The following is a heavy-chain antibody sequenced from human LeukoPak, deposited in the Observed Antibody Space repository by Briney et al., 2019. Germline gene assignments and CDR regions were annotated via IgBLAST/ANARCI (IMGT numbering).Heavy chain of an antibody. V-gene: IGHV4-59*12. J-gene: IGHJ3*02. CDR2: IYYSGST. CDR3: ARDYGPDAFDI. CDR1: GGSFSDYY. Sequence: PSETLSLTCAVYGGSFSDYYWSWIRQPPGKGLEWIGYIYYSGSTNYNPSLKSRVTISVDTSKNQFSLKLSSVTAADTAVYYCARDYGPDAFDIWGRGTMVTVSS. D-gene: IGHD3-10*01.